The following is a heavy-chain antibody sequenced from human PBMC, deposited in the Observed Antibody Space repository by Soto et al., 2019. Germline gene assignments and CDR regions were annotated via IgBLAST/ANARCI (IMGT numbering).Heavy chain of an antibody. CDR2: ITYDGSNK. V-gene: IGHV3-30*03. J-gene: IGHJ6*02. D-gene: IGHD1-1*01. CDR1: GFTFSSYS. Sequence: VQLVESGGGLVKPGGSLRLSCAASGFTFSSYSMNWVRQAPGKGLEWVGVITYDGSNKNYSDSVKGRLTISRDNSKNTVFLQMDSLRVEDTAVYYCAREAGTRTGPNYYYFYGMDVWGQGTTVTVSS. CDR3: AREAGTRTGPNYYYFYGMDV.